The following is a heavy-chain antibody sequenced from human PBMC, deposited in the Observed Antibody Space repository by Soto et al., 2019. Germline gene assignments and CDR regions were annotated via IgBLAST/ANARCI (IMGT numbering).Heavy chain of an antibody. CDR3: VRLIGNSWLDS. J-gene: IGHJ5*01. Sequence: ASVKVSCKASGYTFTSYGTSWVRQAPGQGLEWMGWISAYNGNTNYAQKLQGRVTINPDTSNNQLSLQLNSVTPDDTAVYYCVRLIGNSWLDSWGQGTLVTVSS. CDR1: GYTFTSYG. V-gene: IGHV1-18*01. CDR2: ISAYNGNT. D-gene: IGHD3-16*01.